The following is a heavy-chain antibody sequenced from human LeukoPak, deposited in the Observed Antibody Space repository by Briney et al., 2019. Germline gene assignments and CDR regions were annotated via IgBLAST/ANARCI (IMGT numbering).Heavy chain of an antibody. CDR3: ARGGQSELPLDY. J-gene: IGHJ4*02. CDR1: GGSISSYY. CDR2: IYYSGST. D-gene: IGHD1-26*01. Sequence: SETLSLTCTVSGGSISSYYWSWIRQPPGKGLEWIGYIYYSGSTNYNPSLKSRVTISVDTSKNQFSLKLSSVTAADTAVYYCARGGQSELPLDYWGQGTLVTVSS. V-gene: IGHV4-59*01.